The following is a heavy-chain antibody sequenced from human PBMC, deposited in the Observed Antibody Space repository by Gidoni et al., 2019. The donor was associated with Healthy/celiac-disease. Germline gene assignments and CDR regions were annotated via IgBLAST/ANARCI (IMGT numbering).Heavy chain of an antibody. CDR3: ARDCIAARPPAPGDNWFDP. D-gene: IGHD6-6*01. CDR1: GGSISSGSYY. CDR2: IYTSGST. J-gene: IGHJ5*02. Sequence: SGGSISSGSYYWSWIRQPAGKGLEWIGRIYTSGSTNYNPSLKRRVTISVDTSKNQFSLKLSSVTAADTAVYYCARDCIAARPPAPGDNWFDPWGQGTLVTVSS. V-gene: IGHV4-61*02.